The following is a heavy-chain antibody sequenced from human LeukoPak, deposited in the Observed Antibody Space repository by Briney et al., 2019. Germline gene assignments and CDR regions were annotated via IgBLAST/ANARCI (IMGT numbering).Heavy chain of an antibody. CDR3: ARGNYYDSSGYYDY. Sequence: SETLSLTCTVSGGSISSGGYYWSWIRQHPGKGLEWIGYIYYSGSTYYNPSLKSRVTISVDTCKNQFSLKLSSVTAADTAVYYCARGNYYDSSGYYDYWGQGTLVTVSS. V-gene: IGHV4-31*03. CDR1: GGSISSGGYY. J-gene: IGHJ4*02. CDR2: IYYSGST. D-gene: IGHD3-22*01.